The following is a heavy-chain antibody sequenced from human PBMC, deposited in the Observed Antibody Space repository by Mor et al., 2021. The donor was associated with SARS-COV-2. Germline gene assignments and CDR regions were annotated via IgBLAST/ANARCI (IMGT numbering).Heavy chain of an antibody. Sequence: SYMGNDKDYAGSVEGRFTVSRDNSKNILYLQMDSLRVEDTAVYYCVRDLDTSGSFNNKGMDVWGRGTTVTVSS. D-gene: IGHD2-15*01. J-gene: IGHJ6*02. V-gene: IGHV3-30*07. CDR2: SYMGNDK. CDR3: VRDLDTSGSFNNKGMDV.